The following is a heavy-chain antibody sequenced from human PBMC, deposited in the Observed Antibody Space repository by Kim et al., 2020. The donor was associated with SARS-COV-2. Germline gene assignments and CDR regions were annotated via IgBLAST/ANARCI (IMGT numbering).Heavy chain of an antibody. J-gene: IGHJ4*02. V-gene: IGHV3-53*01. CDR1: GFTVSSNY. CDR3: ASGVVAHRYFY. Sequence: GGSLRLSCAASGFTVSSNYMSWVRQAPGKGLEWVSVIYSGGTTYYADSVKGRFTISRDNSKNTLYLQMNSLRAEDTAVYYCASGVVAHRYFYWGQGTLVTVSS. CDR2: IYSGGTT. D-gene: IGHD2-2*01.